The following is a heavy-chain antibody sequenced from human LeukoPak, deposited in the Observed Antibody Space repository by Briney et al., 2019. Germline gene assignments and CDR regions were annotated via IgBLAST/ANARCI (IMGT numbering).Heavy chain of an antibody. D-gene: IGHD3-22*01. CDR2: IDTVATSP. CDR1: GFPLKSYW. Sequence: PVGSLRLSCAASGFPLKSYWMHWVRQVPGKGLVWVSRIDTVATSPNYADSVKGRFTISRDNAKNTLYLEMNGLRAEDTAVYYCAAGYYDMSGYPFDFWGQGTLVTVSS. V-gene: IGHV3-74*01. CDR3: AAGYYDMSGYPFDF. J-gene: IGHJ4*02.